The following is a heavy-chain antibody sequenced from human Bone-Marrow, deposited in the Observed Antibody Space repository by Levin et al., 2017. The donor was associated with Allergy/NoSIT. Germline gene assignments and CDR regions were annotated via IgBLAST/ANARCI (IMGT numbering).Heavy chain of an antibody. Sequence: ASVKVSCKASGYSRTPYAINWVRQAPGQGLEWMGWITTNTGNPTYGQGFTGRFVLSFDTSVNTAFLQISSLKAEDTAVYYCATSSSSHTTFYMDVWGKGTTVTVS. V-gene: IGHV7-4-1*02. D-gene: IGHD6-6*01. J-gene: IGHJ6*03. CDR3: ATSSSSHTTFYMDV. CDR2: ITTNTGNP. CDR1: GYSRTPYA.